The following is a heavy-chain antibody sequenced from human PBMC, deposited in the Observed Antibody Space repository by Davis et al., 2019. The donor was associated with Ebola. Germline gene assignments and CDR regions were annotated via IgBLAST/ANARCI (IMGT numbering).Heavy chain of an antibody. CDR3: ARDSSIMGYDSIGYLLY. CDR2: IIPILGIA. V-gene: IGHV1-69*04. CDR1: GGTFSSYA. J-gene: IGHJ4*02. D-gene: IGHD3-22*01. Sequence: SVKVSCKAPGGTFSSYAISWVRQAPGQGLEWMGRIIPILGIANYAQKFQGRVTMTRDTSTSTVYMELSSLRSEDTAVYYCARDSSIMGYDSIGYLLYWGQGTLVTVSS.